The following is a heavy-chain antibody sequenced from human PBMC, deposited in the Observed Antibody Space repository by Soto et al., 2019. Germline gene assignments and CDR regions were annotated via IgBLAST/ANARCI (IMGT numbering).Heavy chain of an antibody. CDR1: GFTFSSST. J-gene: IGHJ4*02. CDR2: ISSSSSYI. CDR3: ARDIGEMSVV. D-gene: IGHD3-10*01. V-gene: IGHV3-21*06. Sequence: PGGSLRLSCTGSGFTFSSSTMTWVRQGPGKGLEWVSSISSSSSYIYFADSLKGRFTISGDNAKNSLYLQMNSLRAEDTAVYYCARDIGEMSVVWGQGTQVTVSS.